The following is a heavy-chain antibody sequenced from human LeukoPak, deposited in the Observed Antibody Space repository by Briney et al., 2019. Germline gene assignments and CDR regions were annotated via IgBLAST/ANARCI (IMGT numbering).Heavy chain of an antibody. CDR2: IYYSGST. V-gene: IGHV4-61*01. CDR3: ARGLLPYGDYVG. J-gene: IGHJ4*02. D-gene: IGHD4-17*01. CDR1: GGSVSSGSYY. Sequence: PSETLSLTCTVSGGSVSSGSYYWSWIRQPPGKGLEWIGYIYYSGSTNYNPSLKSRVTISVDTSKNQFSLKLSSVTAADTAVYYCARGLLPYGDYVGWGQGTLVTVSS.